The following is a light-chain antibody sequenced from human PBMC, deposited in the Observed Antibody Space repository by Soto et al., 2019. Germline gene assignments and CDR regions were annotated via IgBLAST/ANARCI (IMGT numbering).Light chain of an antibody. J-gene: IGKJ4*01. CDR3: QQANSFPLT. Sequence: DIQMTQSPSTLSASVGDRVTLTCRASQTISSWLAWYQQKPGKAPKLLISASSSLHTGVPSRFSGSGSETDFTLTISSLQPEDFATYYCQQANSFPLTFGGGTKVDIK. CDR1: QTISSW. CDR2: ASS. V-gene: IGKV1-12*01.